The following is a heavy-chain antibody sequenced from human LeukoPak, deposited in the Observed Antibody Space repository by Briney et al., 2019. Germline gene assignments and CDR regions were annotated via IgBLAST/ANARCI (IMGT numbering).Heavy chain of an antibody. J-gene: IGHJ4*02. CDR2: INPNSGGT. V-gene: IGHV1-2*02. CDR3: ARDGSSSWYGEGYFDY. D-gene: IGHD6-13*01. Sequence: REASVKVSCKASGYTFTGYYMHWVREAPGQGLEWMGWINPNSGGTNYAQKFQGRVTMTRDTSISTAYMELSRLRSDDTAVYYCARDGSSSWYGEGYFDYWGQGTLVTVSS. CDR1: GYTFTGYY.